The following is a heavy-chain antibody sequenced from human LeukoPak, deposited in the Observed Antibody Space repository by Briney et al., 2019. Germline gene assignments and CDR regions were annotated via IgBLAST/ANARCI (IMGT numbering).Heavy chain of an antibody. Sequence: ASVKVSCNASGYTFTSYYMHWVRQAPGQGLEWMGIINPSGGSTSYAQKFQGRVTMTRDTSTSTVYMELSSLGSEDTAVYYCARGPPPRYSSGWYGWYFDLWGRGTLVTVSS. V-gene: IGHV1-46*01. J-gene: IGHJ2*01. CDR2: INPSGGST. CDR1: GYTFTSYY. CDR3: ARGPPPRYSSGWYGWYFDL. D-gene: IGHD6-19*01.